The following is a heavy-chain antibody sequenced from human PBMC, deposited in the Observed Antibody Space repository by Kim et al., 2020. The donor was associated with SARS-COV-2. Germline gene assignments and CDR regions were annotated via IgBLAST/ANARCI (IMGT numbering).Heavy chain of an antibody. V-gene: IGHV4-59*13. CDR3: AREYGDPGSWFDP. CDR1: GGSISNYY. Sequence: SETLSLTCTVSGGSISNYYWSWIRQTPGKGLEWIGYFYYSGSTNYNPSLKSRVTISVGTSKNQFSLKLSSVTAADTAVYYCAREYGDPGSWFDPWGQGTLVTVSS. CDR2: FYYSGST. J-gene: IGHJ5*02. D-gene: IGHD4-17*01.